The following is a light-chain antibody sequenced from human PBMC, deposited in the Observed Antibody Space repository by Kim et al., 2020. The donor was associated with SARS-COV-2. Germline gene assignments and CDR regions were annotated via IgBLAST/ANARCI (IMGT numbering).Light chain of an antibody. CDR1: QRVSNN. CDR2: GAS. J-gene: IGKJ5*01. V-gene: IGKV3-15*01. Sequence: PGERARFSCRASQRVSNNLAWYQQKPGQAPRLRIYGASTRATGVPARFSGSGSGTEFTLTISSLQSEDFALYYCQQYTDWPPITFGQGTRLEIK. CDR3: QQYTDWPPIT.